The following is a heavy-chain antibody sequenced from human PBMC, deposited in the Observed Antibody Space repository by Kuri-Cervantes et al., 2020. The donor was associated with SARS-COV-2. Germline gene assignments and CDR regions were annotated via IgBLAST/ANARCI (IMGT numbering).Heavy chain of an antibody. CDR1: GFIFSDYY. J-gene: IGHJ4*02. CDR2: IGPSGTTK. V-gene: IGHV3-11*01. Sequence: GGSLRLSCTASGFIFSDYYMTWIRQAPGKGLEWVSNIGPSGTTKYYADSVKGRFTISRDNAKNSLYLQMNSLRAEDTALYHCARGGNYYGSGSYLSPFDYWGQGTLVTVSS. CDR3: ARGGNYYGSGSYLSPFDY. D-gene: IGHD3-10*01.